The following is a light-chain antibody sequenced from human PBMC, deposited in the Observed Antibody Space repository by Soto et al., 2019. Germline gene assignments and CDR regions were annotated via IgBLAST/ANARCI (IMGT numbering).Light chain of an antibody. CDR1: QSLDSY. V-gene: IGKV3-11*01. CDR2: DAS. J-gene: IGKJ4*01. CDR3: QQYNNWPLT. Sequence: EIVLTQSPATLSLSPGERATLSCRASQSLDSYLAWYQQKPGQPPRLLIYDASSSATGIPARFSGSGSGTDFTLTISRLESEDFAVYYCQQYNNWPLTFGGGTKVEIK.